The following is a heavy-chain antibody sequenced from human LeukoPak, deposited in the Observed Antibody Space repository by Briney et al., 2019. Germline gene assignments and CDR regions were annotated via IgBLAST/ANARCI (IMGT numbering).Heavy chain of an antibody. CDR2: ISSSSRYI. Sequence: PGGSLRLSCAAPGFTFSSYTMNWVRQAPGKGLEWVSSISSSSRYIYYADSVKGRFTISRDNAKNSLYLQMNSLRAEDTAVYYCARGSEDFDYWGQGTLVTVSS. CDR3: ARGSEDFDY. CDR1: GFTFSSYT. V-gene: IGHV3-21*01. J-gene: IGHJ4*02.